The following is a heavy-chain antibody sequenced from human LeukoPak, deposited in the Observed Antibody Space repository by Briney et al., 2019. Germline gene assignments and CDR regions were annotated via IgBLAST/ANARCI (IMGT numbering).Heavy chain of an antibody. D-gene: IGHD3-22*01. CDR1: GYTFTGYY. CDR2: INPNSGGT. V-gene: IGHV1-2*02. Sequence: ASVKVSCKASGYTFTGYYMHWVRQAPGQGLEWMGWINPNSGGTNYAQKLQGRVTMTTDTSTSTAYMEVRSLRSDDTAVYYCARGPGGRSGYYPLEDYYYYYYMDVWGKGTTVTVSS. J-gene: IGHJ6*03. CDR3: ARGPGGRSGYYPLEDYYYYYYMDV.